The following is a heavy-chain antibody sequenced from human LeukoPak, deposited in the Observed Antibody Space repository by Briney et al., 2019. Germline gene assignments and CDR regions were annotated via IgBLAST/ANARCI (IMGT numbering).Heavy chain of an antibody. CDR2: ISAYNGNT. CDR1: GYTFTSYG. CDR3: ARVWDYYGSGTEGYFDY. V-gene: IGHV1-18*01. J-gene: IGHJ4*02. Sequence: GASVKVSCKASGYTFTSYGISWVRQAPGQGLEWMGWISAYNGNTNYAQKLQGRVTMTTDTSTSTAYMELRSLRSDDTAVYYCARVWDYYGSGTEGYFDYWGQGTLVTVSS. D-gene: IGHD3-10*01.